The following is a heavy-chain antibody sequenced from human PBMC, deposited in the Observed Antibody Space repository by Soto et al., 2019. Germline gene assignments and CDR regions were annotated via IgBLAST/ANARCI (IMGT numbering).Heavy chain of an antibody. CDR3: ARGILVWVGELSRRGGYYYYMDV. CDR1: GGSFSGYY. D-gene: IGHD3-10*01. CDR2: INDRGST. V-gene: IGHV4-34*01. Sequence: QVQLQQWGAGLLKPSETLSLTCAVYGGSFSGYYWSWIRQTPGKGLGWIGEINDRGSTNHNPSRKSGGTIWVDTTKNQFSLKLSSVTAANTGVYYCARGILVWVGELSRRGGYYYYMDVWGKGTTVTVSS. J-gene: IGHJ6*03.